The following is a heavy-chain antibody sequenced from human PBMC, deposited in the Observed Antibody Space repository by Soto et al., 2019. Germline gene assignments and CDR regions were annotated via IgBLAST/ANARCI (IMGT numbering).Heavy chain of an antibody. Sequence: QVQVVQSGAEVKKPGASVKVSCKASGYTFTDYYFHWVRQAPGQGLEWVGWINSRNGGTKYAQKFQVRVTVTRDTSISTVYMELSGLTSDDTAVYYCARTPPRGPRDYWGQGTLVTVSS. CDR2: INSRNGGT. V-gene: IGHV1-2*02. CDR1: GYTFTDYY. CDR3: ARTPPRGPRDY. J-gene: IGHJ4*02. D-gene: IGHD3-10*01.